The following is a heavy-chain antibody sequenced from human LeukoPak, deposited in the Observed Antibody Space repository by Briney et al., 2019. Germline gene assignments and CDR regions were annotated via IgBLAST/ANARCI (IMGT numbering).Heavy chain of an antibody. CDR1: GGSISSSSYY. Sequence: SETLSLTCTVSGGSISSSSYYWGWIRQPPGKGLEWIGSIYYSGSTYYNPSLKSRVTISVDTSKNQFSLKLSSVTAADTAVYYCASRPPHVRLGELSTQTFDYWGQGTLVTVSS. J-gene: IGHJ4*02. CDR2: IYYSGST. CDR3: ASRPPHVRLGELSTQTFDY. V-gene: IGHV4-39*01. D-gene: IGHD3-16*02.